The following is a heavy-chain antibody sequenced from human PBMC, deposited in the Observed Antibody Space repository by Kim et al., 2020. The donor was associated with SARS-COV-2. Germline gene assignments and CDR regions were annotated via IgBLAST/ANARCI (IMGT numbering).Heavy chain of an antibody. D-gene: IGHD6-13*01. CDR3: ARDTSGIAALDYYYGMDV. CDR2: ISSSSSYI. J-gene: IGHJ6*02. CDR1: GFTFSSYS. Sequence: GGSLRLSCAASGFTFSSYSMNWVRQAPGKGLEWVSSISSSSSYIYYADSVKGRFTISRDNAKNSLYLQMNSLRAEDTAVYYCARDTSGIAALDYYYGMDVWGQGTTVTVSS. V-gene: IGHV3-21*01.